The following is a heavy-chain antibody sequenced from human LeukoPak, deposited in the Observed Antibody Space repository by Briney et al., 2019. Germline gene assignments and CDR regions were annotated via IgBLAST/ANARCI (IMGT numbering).Heavy chain of an antibody. V-gene: IGHV4-59*01. J-gene: IGHJ4*02. CDR2: IYYNGDT. CDR1: GGSMTGYY. CDR3: ARDLVGYFDY. D-gene: IGHD2-2*01. Sequence: PSETLSLTCTVSGGSMTGYYWTWIRQPPGKGLEWIGYIYYNGDTNYNPSLKSRVTIPVDTSKSNFSLRLTSVTAADTAVYYCARDLVGYFDYWGQGALVTVSS.